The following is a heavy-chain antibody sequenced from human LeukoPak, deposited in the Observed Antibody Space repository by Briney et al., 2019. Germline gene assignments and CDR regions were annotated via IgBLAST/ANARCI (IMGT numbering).Heavy chain of an antibody. D-gene: IGHD4-23*01. Sequence: GGSLRLSCAASGFTVSSNYMSWVRQAPGKGLEWVSVIYSGGRTYYADSVKGRFTISRDNSKNTLYLQMNSLRAEDTAVYYCAKDSGGNQFSYYMDVWSKGTTVPVSS. V-gene: IGHV3-66*02. CDR3: AKDSGGNQFSYYMDV. CDR1: GFTVSSNY. CDR2: IYSGGRT. J-gene: IGHJ6*03.